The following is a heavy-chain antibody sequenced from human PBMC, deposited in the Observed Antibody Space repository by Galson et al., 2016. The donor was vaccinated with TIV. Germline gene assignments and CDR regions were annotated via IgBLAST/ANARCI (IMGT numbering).Heavy chain of an antibody. J-gene: IGHJ4*02. CDR1: GYTFITYD. V-gene: IGHV1-8*01. D-gene: IGHD3-16*01. Sequence: SVKVSCKASGYTFITYDINWVRQAAGQGLEWMGWMNPISGDTGYAQKFQGRHIMTRNISVSTAYMELSSLRSEDTAVYYCGGFLGGIDYWGQGTLVTVSS. CDR3: GGFLGGIDY. CDR2: MNPISGDT.